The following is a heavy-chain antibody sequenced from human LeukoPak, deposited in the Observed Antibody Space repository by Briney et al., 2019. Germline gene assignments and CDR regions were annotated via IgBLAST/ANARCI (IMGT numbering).Heavy chain of an antibody. V-gene: IGHV3-7*05. CDR2: INKDGSEK. CDR3: ACRAITDRPYYLDF. J-gene: IGHJ4*02. Sequence: GGSLRLSCAASGFAFSTYEMNWVRQAPGQGLEWVAHINKDGSEKYYVDSVRGRFTISRDNAKNSLSLQMNSLRAEDTAVYYCACRAITDRPYYLDFWGQGTLVTVSS. D-gene: IGHD6-6*01. CDR1: GFAFSTYE.